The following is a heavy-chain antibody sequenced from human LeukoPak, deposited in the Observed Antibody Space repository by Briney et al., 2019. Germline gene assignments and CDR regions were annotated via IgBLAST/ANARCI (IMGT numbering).Heavy chain of an antibody. CDR1: GFTFSSYS. J-gene: IGHJ4*02. V-gene: IGHV3-21*01. D-gene: IGHD6-19*01. CDR3: ARDIPSSGWSLPFGY. Sequence: GGSLRLSCAASGFTFSSYSMNWVRQAPGKGLEWVSSISSSSSYIYYADSVKGRFTISRDNAKNSLYLQMNSLRAEDTAVYYCARDIPSSGWSLPFGYWGQGTLVTVSS. CDR2: ISSSSSYI.